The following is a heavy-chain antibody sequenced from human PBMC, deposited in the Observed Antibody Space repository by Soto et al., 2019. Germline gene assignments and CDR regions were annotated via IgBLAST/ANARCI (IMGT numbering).Heavy chain of an antibody. J-gene: IGHJ4*02. CDR3: ARVPADCGGDCYSLYFDY. CDR1: GGSVSSGSYY. D-gene: IGHD2-21*02. Sequence: QVQLQESGPGLVKPSETLSLTCTVSGGSVSSGSYYWSWIRQPPGKGLEWIGYIYYSGSTNYNPSLKSRVTIAVDTSKNQFSLKLSSVTAADTAVYSCARVPADCGGDCYSLYFDYWGQGTLVTVSS. CDR2: IYYSGST. V-gene: IGHV4-61*01.